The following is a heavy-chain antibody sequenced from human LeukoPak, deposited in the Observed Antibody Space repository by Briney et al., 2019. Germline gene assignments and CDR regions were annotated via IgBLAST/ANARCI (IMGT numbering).Heavy chain of an antibody. Sequence: GGSLRLSCAASEFTFSRYWMSWVRQAPGKGLEWVANKKQDGSEKYYVDSVKGRFTISRDNAKNSVYLQMNSLRAEDTAVYYCARTVVTSLDPWGQGTLVTVSS. CDR3: ARTVVTSLDP. CDR1: EFTFSRYW. CDR2: KKQDGSEK. D-gene: IGHD4-23*01. J-gene: IGHJ5*02. V-gene: IGHV3-7*01.